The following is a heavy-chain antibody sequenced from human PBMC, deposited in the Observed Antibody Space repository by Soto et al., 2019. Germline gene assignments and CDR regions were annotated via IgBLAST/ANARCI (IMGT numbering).Heavy chain of an antibody. V-gene: IGHV4-59*08. Sequence: SETLSLTCTVSGGSISSYYWSWIRQPPGKGLEWIGYIYYSGSTNYNPSLKSRVTISVDTSKNQFSLKLSSVTAADTAVYYCARYHYDFWSGLFDYWGQGTLVTVSS. CDR2: IYYSGST. CDR1: GGSISSYY. CDR3: ARYHYDFWSGLFDY. J-gene: IGHJ4*02. D-gene: IGHD3-3*01.